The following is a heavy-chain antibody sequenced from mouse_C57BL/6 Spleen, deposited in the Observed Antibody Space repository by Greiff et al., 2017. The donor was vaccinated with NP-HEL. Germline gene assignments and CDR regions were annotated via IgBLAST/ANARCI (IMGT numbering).Heavy chain of an antibody. Sequence: QVQLQQPGAELVRPGSSVKLSCKASGYTFTSYWMDWVKQRPGQGLEWIGNIYPSDSETHYNQKFKDKATLTVDKSSSTAYMQLSSLTSEDSAVYYCARGYYDYYYFDYWGQGTTLTVSS. CDR3: ARGYYDYYYFDY. V-gene: IGHV1-61*01. CDR1: GYTFTSYW. J-gene: IGHJ2*01. D-gene: IGHD2-4*01. CDR2: IYPSDSET.